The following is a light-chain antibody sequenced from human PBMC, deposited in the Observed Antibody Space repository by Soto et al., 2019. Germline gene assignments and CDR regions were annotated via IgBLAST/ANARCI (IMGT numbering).Light chain of an antibody. V-gene: IGLV2-8*01. J-gene: IGLJ1*01. Sequence: QCSLTQPRCASGSRGQSVTISCTGTKNDIGVYDFVSWYQHHPGKAPRLIIYEVVQRPSGVPDRFSGSTSGNTASLTVSGLQAADEADYFCKSYAGSNTYVFGSGTKVTVL. CDR2: EVV. CDR1: KNDIGVYDF. CDR3: KSYAGSNTYV.